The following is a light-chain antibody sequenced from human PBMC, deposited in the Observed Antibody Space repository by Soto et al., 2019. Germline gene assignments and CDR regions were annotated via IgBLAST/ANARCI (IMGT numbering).Light chain of an antibody. J-gene: IGKJ1*01. CDR2: GAS. Sequence: EIVMTQSPATLSXXXXXXXTLXXXASQSVSSNLAWYQQKPGQAPRLLIYGASTRATGIPARFSGSGSGTEFTLTISSLQPDDFATYYCQHYNSYSEAFGQGTMVDVK. CDR1: QSVSSN. CDR3: QHYNSYSEA. V-gene: IGKV3-15*01.